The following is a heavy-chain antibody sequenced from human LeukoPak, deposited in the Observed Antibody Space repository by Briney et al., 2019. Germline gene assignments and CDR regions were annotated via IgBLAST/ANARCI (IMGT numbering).Heavy chain of an antibody. CDR2: ISAYNGNT. V-gene: IGHV1-18*01. D-gene: IGHD3-10*01. Sequence: PWASVKVSCKASGYTFTSYGISWVRQAPGQGLEWMGWISAYNGNTNYAQKLQGRVTMTTDTSTSTAYMELRSLRSDDTAVYYCARAPLGVLLWFGERGSYYFDYWGQGTLVTVSS. CDR1: GYTFTSYG. CDR3: ARAPLGVLLWFGERGSYYFDY. J-gene: IGHJ4*02.